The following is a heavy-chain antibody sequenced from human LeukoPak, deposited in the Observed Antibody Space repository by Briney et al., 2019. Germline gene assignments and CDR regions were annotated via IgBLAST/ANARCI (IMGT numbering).Heavy chain of an antibody. CDR1: GGSFSGYY. V-gene: IGHV4-34*01. J-gene: IGHJ4*02. Sequence: PSETLSLTCAVYGGSFSGYYWSWIRQPPGKGLEWIGEINHSGSTNYKPSLKSRVTISVDTSKNQFSLKLSSVTAADTAVYYCARVPIAVAGKVYFDYWGQGTLVTVSS. CDR2: INHSGST. CDR3: ARVPIAVAGKVYFDY. D-gene: IGHD6-19*01.